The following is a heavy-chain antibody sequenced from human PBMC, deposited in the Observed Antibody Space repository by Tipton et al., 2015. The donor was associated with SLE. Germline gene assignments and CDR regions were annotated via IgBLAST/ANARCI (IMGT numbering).Heavy chain of an antibody. Sequence: TLSLTCAVYGGSFSDYYWSWVRQPPGKGLEWIGEINRSGNTNYNPSLKSRVTISKDTSKSQFSLKLRSVTAADSAIYYCARLDIQAKGRTDYYYYMDVWGRGTTVTVSS. J-gene: IGHJ6*03. CDR3: ARLDIQAKGRTDYYYYMDV. CDR2: INRSGNT. CDR1: GGSFSDYY. V-gene: IGHV4-34*01.